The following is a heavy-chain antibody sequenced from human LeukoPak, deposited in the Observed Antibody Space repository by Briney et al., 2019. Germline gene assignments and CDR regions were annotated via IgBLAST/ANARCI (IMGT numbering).Heavy chain of an antibody. CDR3: ARGSVQLWLRDTYYYMDV. D-gene: IGHD5-18*01. V-gene: IGHV3-20*04. CDR2: INWNGRIT. Sequence: PGESLRLSCAASGFTFDDYAMNWVRQVPGGGVEWVSGINWNGRITEYADSVKDRFTISRQNTKNSLYLYMNNLGGEDTALYFCARGSVQLWLRDTYYYMDVWGKGTTVTVSS. J-gene: IGHJ6*03. CDR1: GFTFDDYA.